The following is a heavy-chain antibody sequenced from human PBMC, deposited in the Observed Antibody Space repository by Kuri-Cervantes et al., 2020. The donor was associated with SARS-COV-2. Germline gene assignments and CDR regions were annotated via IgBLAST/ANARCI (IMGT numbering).Heavy chain of an antibody. J-gene: IGHJ5*02. Sequence: SVNVSCKASGYTFTSYDINWVRQATGQGLEWMGGIIPIFGTANYAQKFQGRVTITADKSTSTAYMELSSLRSEDTDVYYCARDHSSSRSYNWFDPWGQGTLVTVSS. V-gene: IGHV1-69*06. CDR2: IIPIFGTA. D-gene: IGHD6-6*01. CDR3: ARDHSSSRSYNWFDP. CDR1: GYTFTSYD.